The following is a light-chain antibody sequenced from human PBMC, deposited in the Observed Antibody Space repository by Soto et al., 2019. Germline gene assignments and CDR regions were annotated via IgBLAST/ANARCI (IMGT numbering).Light chain of an antibody. CDR1: STDFENDNL. Sequence: QSVLTQPASVSGSPGQSITISCTRSSTDFENDNLVSWYQHCPDKAPKLIIYEGTKRPSEISDRFSGSESDTTASLIISGLQPEDEADYYCSSYAGSSARVVFGGGTKLTVL. CDR2: EGT. CDR3: SSYAGSSARVV. J-gene: IGLJ2*01. V-gene: IGLV2-23*01.